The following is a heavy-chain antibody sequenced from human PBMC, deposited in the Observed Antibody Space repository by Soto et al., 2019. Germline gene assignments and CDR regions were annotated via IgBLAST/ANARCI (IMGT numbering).Heavy chain of an antibody. J-gene: IGHJ4*02. CDR2: VYYSGST. CDR3: ARGRSHEWELLVQYFPY. D-gene: IGHD1-26*01. Sequence: PSETLSLTCTVSGGSVSNSYWGWIRQPPGKGLEWVAYVYYSGSTNYNPSLGSRVTISVDKSKNQFSLKMTSVTGADTAVYYCARGRSHEWELLVQYFPYWGQGTLVTVSS. CDR1: GGSVSNSY. V-gene: IGHV4-59*02.